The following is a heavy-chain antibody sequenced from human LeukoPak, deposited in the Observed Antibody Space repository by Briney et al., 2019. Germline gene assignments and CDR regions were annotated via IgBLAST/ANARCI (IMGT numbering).Heavy chain of an antibody. V-gene: IGHV3-30*04. J-gene: IGHJ4*02. CDR1: GFTFSSYA. Sequence: PGGSLRLSCAASGFTFSSYAMHWVRQAPGKGLEWVAVISYDGSNKYYADSVKGRFTISRDNSKNTLYLQTNSLRAEDTAVYYCARVSSGDDSSGYYPDYWGQGTLVTASS. D-gene: IGHD3-22*01. CDR2: ISYDGSNK. CDR3: ARVSSGDDSSGYYPDY.